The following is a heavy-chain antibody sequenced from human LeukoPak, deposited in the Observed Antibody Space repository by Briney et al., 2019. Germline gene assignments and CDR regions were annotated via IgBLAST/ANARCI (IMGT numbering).Heavy chain of an antibody. CDR1: GYTFTSYA. CDR2: INASNGNT. J-gene: IGHJ4*02. CDR3: ARSGGGWELGAFDY. Sequence: ASVKVSCKASGYTFTSYAMHWVRQAPGQRLEWMGWINASNGNTKYSQKFQGRVTITRDTSASTAYMELSSLRSEDTAVYYCARSGGGWELGAFDYWGQGTLVTVSS. D-gene: IGHD1-26*01. V-gene: IGHV1-3*01.